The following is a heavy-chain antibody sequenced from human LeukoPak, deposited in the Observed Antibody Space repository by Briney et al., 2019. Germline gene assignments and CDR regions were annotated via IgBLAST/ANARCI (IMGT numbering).Heavy chain of an antibody. D-gene: IGHD2-15*01. Sequence: SETLSLTCNVSGGSISSYYWSWIRQPAGKGLEWIGRIYTSGSTNYNPSLKSRVTISVDTSKNQFSLKLSSVTAADTAVYYCARTTEGYCRGRSCYSYYYYMDVWGKGTTVTVSS. J-gene: IGHJ6*03. CDR3: ARTTEGYCRGRSCYSYYYYMDV. V-gene: IGHV4-4*07. CDR1: GGSISSYY. CDR2: IYTSGST.